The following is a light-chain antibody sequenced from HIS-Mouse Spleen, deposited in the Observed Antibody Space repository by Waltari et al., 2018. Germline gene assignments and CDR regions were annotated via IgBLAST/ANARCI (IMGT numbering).Light chain of an antibody. CDR3: SSYTSSSTVV. CDR2: EVS. J-gene: IGLJ2*01. V-gene: IGLV2-14*01. Sequence: QSALTQPASGSGSPGQSITISCTGTSSDVGGYNYLSGYQQHPGKAPKLMIYEVSNRPSGVSNRFSGSKSGNTASLTISGLQAEDEADYYCSSYTSSSTVVFGGGTKLTVL. CDR1: SSDVGGYNY.